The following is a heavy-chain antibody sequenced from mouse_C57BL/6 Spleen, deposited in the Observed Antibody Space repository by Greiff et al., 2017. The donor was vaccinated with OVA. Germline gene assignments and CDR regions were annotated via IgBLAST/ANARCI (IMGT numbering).Heavy chain of an antibody. CDR2: IHPNSGST. V-gene: IGHV1-64*01. D-gene: IGHD1-1*01. J-gene: IGHJ2*01. CDR3: ERGIGTTVVRDY. Sequence: VQLQQPGAVLVKPGASVKLSCTASGYTFTSYWMHWVKQRPGQGLEWIGMIHPNSGSTNYNEKFKSKATLTVDKSSSTAYMQLSSLTSEDSAVYDCERGIGTTVVRDYWGQGTTLTVSS. CDR1: GYTFTSYW.